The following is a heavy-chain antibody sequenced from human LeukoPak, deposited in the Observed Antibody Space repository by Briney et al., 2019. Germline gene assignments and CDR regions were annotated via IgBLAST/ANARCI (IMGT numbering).Heavy chain of an antibody. CDR2: FHTTGNS. D-gene: IGHD1-1*01. CDR3: ARSRSGIAPV. J-gene: IGHJ4*02. Sequence: SETLSLTCTVSGGSMTTYYWTWIRQPAGKGLEWIGRFHTTGNSNYNPSLKGRVTMSVDTSKNHFSLQLSSVTAADTAVYYCARSRSGIAPVWDQGILVTVSS. V-gene: IGHV4-4*07. CDR1: GGSMTTYY.